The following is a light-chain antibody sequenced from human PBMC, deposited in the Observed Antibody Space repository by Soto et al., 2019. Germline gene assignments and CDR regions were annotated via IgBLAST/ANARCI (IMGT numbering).Light chain of an antibody. V-gene: IGKV3D-15*01. Sequence: EVLLTQSPATLSVSPGESVTLSCRASQSINTFLAWYQQKPGQAPRLLIYDASSRAAGVPARFSGRGSGTDFTLTINSLEPEDFAVYYCQQYNNWPLFTFGPGTKVDIK. J-gene: IGKJ3*01. CDR3: QQYNNWPLFT. CDR2: DAS. CDR1: QSINTF.